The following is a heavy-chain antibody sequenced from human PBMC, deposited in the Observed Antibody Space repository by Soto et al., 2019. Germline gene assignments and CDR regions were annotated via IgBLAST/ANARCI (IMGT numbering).Heavy chain of an antibody. V-gene: IGHV4-59*01. J-gene: IGHJ3*02. Sequence: PSETLSLTCTVSGGSISSYYWSWIRQPPGKGLEWIGYIYYSGSTNYNPSLKSRVTISVDTSKNQFSLKLSSVTAADTAVYYCASWTKVTTERFDAFDIGGQGTMVTVS. CDR1: GGSISSYY. CDR3: ASWTKVTTERFDAFDI. CDR2: IYYSGST. D-gene: IGHD4-17*01.